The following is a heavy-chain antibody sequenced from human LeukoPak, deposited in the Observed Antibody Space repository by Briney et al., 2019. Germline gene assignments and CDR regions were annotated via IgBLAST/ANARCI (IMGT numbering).Heavy chain of an antibody. CDR1: GFTFGDYA. CDR3: TRVLNSDYGTFDY. D-gene: IGHD4-17*01. Sequence: GGSLRLSCTPSGFTFGDYAMSWVRQAPGKGLEWVGFIRSKAYGGTTEYAASVKGRFTISRDDSKSIAYLQMNSLKTEDTAVYYCTRVLNSDYGTFDYWGQGTLVTVSS. V-gene: IGHV3-49*04. J-gene: IGHJ4*02. CDR2: IRSKAYGGTT.